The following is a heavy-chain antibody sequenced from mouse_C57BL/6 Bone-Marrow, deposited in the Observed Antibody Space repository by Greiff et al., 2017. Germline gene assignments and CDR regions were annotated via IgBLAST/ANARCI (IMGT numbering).Heavy chain of an antibody. V-gene: IGHV2-2*01. J-gene: IGHJ3*01. Sequence: VQGVESGPGLVQPSQSLSITCTVSGFSLTSYGVHWVRQSPGKGLEWLGVIWSGGSTDYNAAFISRLSISKDNSKSQVFFKMNSLQADDTAIYYCARPLYDYAAWFAYWGQGTLVTVSA. CDR2: IWSGGST. D-gene: IGHD2-4*01. CDR1: GFSLTSYG. CDR3: ARPLYDYAAWFAY.